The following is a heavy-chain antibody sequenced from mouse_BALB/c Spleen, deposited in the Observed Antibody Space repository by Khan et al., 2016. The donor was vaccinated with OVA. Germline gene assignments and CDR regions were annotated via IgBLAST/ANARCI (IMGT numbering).Heavy chain of an antibody. CDR2: INTYTGEP. CDR1: GSTFTNYG. J-gene: IGHJ1*01. V-gene: IGHV9-3-1*01. Sequence: QIQLVQSGPELKKPGETVKISCKASGSTFTNYGMSWVKQAPGRGLEWMGWINTYTGEPTYADDFKGRFAFSLETSASTAYLQINNLKNEDTATYFCARKNYRYDRYFDVWGAGTTVTVSS. D-gene: IGHD2-14*01. CDR3: ARKNYRYDRYFDV.